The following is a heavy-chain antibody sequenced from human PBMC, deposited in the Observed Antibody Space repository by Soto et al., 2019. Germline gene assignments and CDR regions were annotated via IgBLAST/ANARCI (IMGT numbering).Heavy chain of an antibody. CDR2: IYHSGST. J-gene: IGHJ6*02. V-gene: IGHV4-30-2*01. CDR3: ARVPDV. Sequence: QLQLQESGSGLVKPSQTLSLTCAVSGGSISSGGYSWGWIRQPPGKGLEWIGYIYHSGSTYYNPSLXSXXAISVDRSKTQFPLKLSSVTAADTAVYYCARVPDVWGQGTTVTVSS. CDR1: GGSISSGGYS.